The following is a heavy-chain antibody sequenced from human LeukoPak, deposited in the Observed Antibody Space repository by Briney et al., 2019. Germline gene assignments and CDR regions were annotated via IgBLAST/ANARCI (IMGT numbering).Heavy chain of an antibody. Sequence: GEPLKFPCQASGYTFAIYCIGWVRRTPGKGRDCMGIVNPDDAATTYSPSFQGQVTISADKSLSTAYLQWSSLQASDTAISYCARLGGDTYYFGSASYPNWYFDLWGRGTLVTVSS. V-gene: IGHV5-51*01. D-gene: IGHD3-10*01. CDR2: VNPDDAAT. CDR1: GYTFAIYC. J-gene: IGHJ2*01. CDR3: ARLGGDTYYFGSASYPNWYFDL.